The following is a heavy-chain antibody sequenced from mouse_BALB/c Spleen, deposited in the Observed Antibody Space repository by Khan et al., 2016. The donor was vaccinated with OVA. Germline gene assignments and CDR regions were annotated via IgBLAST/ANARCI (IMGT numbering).Heavy chain of an antibody. D-gene: IGHD2-4*01. CDR1: GFSLTTYG. Sequence: QVQLKESGPGLVQPSQSLSITCTVSGFSLTTYGVHWVRQSPGKGLEWLGVIWSGGTTDYSAAFISRLSITKENSKSQVFFKMNSLQANDTAIYYCARNYDYDEGLAYWGQGTLVTVSA. CDR3: ARNYDYDEGLAY. V-gene: IGHV2-2*02. J-gene: IGHJ3*01. CDR2: IWSGGTT.